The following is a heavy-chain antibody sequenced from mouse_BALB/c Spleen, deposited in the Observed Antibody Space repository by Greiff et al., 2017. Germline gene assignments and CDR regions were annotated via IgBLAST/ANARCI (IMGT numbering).Heavy chain of an antibody. D-gene: IGHD1-2*01. Sequence: EVKLVESGGDLVKPGGSLKLSCAASGFTFSSYGMSWVRQTPDKRLEWVATISSGGSYTHYPDSVKGRFTISRDNAKNTLYLQMSSLKSEDTAMYYCARHLDYYGYDYAMDYWGQGTSVTVSS. CDR3: ARHLDYYGYDYAMDY. J-gene: IGHJ4*01. CDR2: ISSGGSYT. CDR1: GFTFSSYG. V-gene: IGHV5-6*01.